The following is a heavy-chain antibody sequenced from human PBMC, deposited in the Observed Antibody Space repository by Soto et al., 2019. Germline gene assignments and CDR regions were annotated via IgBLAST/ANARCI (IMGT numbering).Heavy chain of an antibody. V-gene: IGHV2-5*01. D-gene: IGHD4-17*01. CDR1: GFSLTTAGAG. J-gene: IGHJ5*02. CDR3: AHRGYGNYPRDNWFDP. CDR2: IYWNDDT. Sequence: QITLKESGPTLVKPTQTLTLTCTFSGFSLTTAGAGVGWIRQPPGKALEWLALIYWNDDTRYSPSLKSRLTIIKDTSKNQVVLRVTNVDPVDTATYYCAHRGYGNYPRDNWFDPWGQGILVIVSS.